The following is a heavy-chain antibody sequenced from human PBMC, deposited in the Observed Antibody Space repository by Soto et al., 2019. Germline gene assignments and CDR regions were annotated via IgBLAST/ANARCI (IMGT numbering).Heavy chain of an antibody. CDR2: MNPNSGNT. J-gene: IGHJ6*02. CDR3: ARGYKRYFDWLRYYYYYGMDV. Sequence: XSVKVSCKAAGYSFTSYDINWVRQATGQGLEWMGWMNPNSGNTGYAQKFQGRVTMTRNTSISTAYMELSSLRSEDTAVYYCARGYKRYFDWLRYYYYYGMDVWGQGTTVTVSS. V-gene: IGHV1-8*01. CDR1: GYSFTSYD. D-gene: IGHD3-9*01.